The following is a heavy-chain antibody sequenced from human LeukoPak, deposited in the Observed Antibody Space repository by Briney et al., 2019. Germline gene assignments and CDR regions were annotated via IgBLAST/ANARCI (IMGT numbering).Heavy chain of an antibody. CDR3: ARDEGAKIAFHI. CDR1: GGTFSSYA. CDR2: IIPIFGTA. J-gene: IGHJ3*02. Sequence: AASVKVSCKASGGTFSSYAISWVRQAPGQGLEWMGGIIPIFGTANYAQKFQDRVTITADKSTGTAYMELSSLRSEDTAVYYCARDEGAKIAFHIWGQGTMVTVSS. V-gene: IGHV1-69*06. D-gene: IGHD1-26*01.